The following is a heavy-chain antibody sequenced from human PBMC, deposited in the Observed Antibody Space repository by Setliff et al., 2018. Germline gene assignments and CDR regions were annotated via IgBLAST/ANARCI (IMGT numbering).Heavy chain of an antibody. CDR2: IHYLGTT. Sequence: SETLSLTCTVSDGSLSTYYWSWIRQPAGKGLEWIGRIHYLGTTYSNASLASHHITRHVQEPFLPESDVCDRRRKAVYYCARMSGFQYIDVWVKGTTVTVSS. V-gene: IGHV4-59*08. J-gene: IGHJ6*03. CDR1: DGSLSTYY. D-gene: IGHD3-3*01. CDR3: ARMSGFQYIDV.